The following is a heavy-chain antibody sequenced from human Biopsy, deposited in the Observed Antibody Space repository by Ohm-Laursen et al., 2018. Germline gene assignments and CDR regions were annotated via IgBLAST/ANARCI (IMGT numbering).Heavy chain of an antibody. CDR3: ATKLTGYFHH. Sequence: SVKVSCKVPGGTFSNYGVNWVRQAPGQGLGWLGGNIPILGTGNYAQKFQDRVTVAADTSTSTATMELRSLRSDDTAVYYCATKLTGYFHHWGQGTLVIVSS. D-gene: IGHD3-9*01. J-gene: IGHJ1*01. CDR1: GGTFSNYG. V-gene: IGHV1-69*06. CDR2: NIPILGTG.